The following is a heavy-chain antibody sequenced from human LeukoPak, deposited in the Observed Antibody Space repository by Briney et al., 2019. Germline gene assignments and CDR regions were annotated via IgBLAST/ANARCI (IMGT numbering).Heavy chain of an antibody. J-gene: IGHJ4*02. D-gene: IGHD3-22*01. CDR3: ARSPYYYDSSGVYYFDY. CDR1: GGSISSYY. Sequence: PSETLSLTCTVSGGSISSYYWSWIRHPPGKGLEWIGYIYYSGSTNYNPSLKSRVTISVDTSKNQFSLKLSSVTAADTAVYYCARSPYYYDSSGVYYFDYWGQGTLVTVSS. V-gene: IGHV4-59*08. CDR2: IYYSGST.